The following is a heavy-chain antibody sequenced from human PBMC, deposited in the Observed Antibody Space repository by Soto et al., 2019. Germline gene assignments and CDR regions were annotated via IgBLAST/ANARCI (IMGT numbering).Heavy chain of an antibody. CDR3: ARGSDYYDSSGYLTPFDY. Sequence: ASVKVSCKASGYTFTSYGISWVRQAPGQGLEWMGWISAYNGNTNYAQKLQGRVTMTTDTSTSTAYMELRSLRSDDTAVYYFARGSDYYDSSGYLTPFDYWGQGTLVTVSS. V-gene: IGHV1-18*01. J-gene: IGHJ4*02. CDR2: ISAYNGNT. CDR1: GYTFTSYG. D-gene: IGHD3-22*01.